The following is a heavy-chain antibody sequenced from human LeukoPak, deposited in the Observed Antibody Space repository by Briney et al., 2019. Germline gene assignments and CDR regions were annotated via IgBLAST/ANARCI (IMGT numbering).Heavy chain of an antibody. V-gene: IGHV4-39*01. CDR3: ARLAITFFDY. Sequence: TSETLSLTCTVSGGSISSSSYYWGWIRQPPGKGLEWIGSIYYSGSTYYNPSLKSRVTISVDTSKNQFSLKLSSVTAADTAVYYCARLAITFFDYWGQGTLVTVSS. J-gene: IGHJ4*02. D-gene: IGHD3-16*01. CDR1: GGSISSSSYY. CDR2: IYYSGST.